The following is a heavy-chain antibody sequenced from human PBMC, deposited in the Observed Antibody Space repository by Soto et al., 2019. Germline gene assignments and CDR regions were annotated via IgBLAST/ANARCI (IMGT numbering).Heavy chain of an antibody. J-gene: IGHJ3*02. CDR2: INPNSGVT. V-gene: IGHV1-2*02. D-gene: IGHD6-13*01. CDR3: ALERQLNSPSDGFDI. CDR1: GFQGYY. Sequence: VKVSCTASGFQGYYLPLWRQATGQGLEWIGRINPNSGVTKYAQQFQGRVTLTRDPSITTAFMDLVSLHFDDTAVYYCALERQLNSPSDGFDISGQATMLTLSS.